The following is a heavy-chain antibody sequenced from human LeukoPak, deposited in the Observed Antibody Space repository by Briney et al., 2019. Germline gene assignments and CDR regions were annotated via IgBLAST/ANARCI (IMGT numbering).Heavy chain of an antibody. V-gene: IGHV4-38-2*02. Sequence: SETLSLTCNVSGLSISSGYYWGWIRQPPGKGLECIGSIYHSGNIYYNPSLKSRVTISVDTSKNQFSLKLSSVTAADTAVYYCARDQPKAAAGTPSDYWGQGTLVTVSS. J-gene: IGHJ4*02. CDR2: IYHSGNI. D-gene: IGHD6-13*01. CDR1: GLSISSGYY. CDR3: ARDQPKAAAGTPSDY.